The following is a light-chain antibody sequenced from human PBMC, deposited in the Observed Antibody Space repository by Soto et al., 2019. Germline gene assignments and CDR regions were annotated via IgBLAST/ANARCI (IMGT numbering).Light chain of an antibody. Sequence: EIVLTQSPGTLSLSPGERATLSCRASQCIKDYLAWFQQKPGQAPRLLIYDASNRATGIPARFSGSGSGTDFTLTISSLEPEDFAVYYCQQRSNWPWTFGQGTKVDIK. CDR2: DAS. CDR1: QCIKDY. V-gene: IGKV3-11*01. CDR3: QQRSNWPWT. J-gene: IGKJ1*01.